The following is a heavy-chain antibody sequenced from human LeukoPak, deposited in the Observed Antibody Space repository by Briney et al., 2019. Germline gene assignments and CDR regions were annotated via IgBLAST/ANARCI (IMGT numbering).Heavy chain of an antibody. CDR3: AKDGHYSSTSCYYFDY. CDR1: GFTFSSYG. D-gene: IGHD2-2*01. CDR2: IRYDGSNK. Sequence: GGSLRLSCAASGFTFSSYGMHWVRQAPGKGLEWVAFIRYDGSNKYYADSVKGRFTISRDNSKNTLYLQMNSLRAEDTAVYYCAKDGHYSSTSCYYFDYWGQGTLVTVSS. J-gene: IGHJ4*02. V-gene: IGHV3-30*02.